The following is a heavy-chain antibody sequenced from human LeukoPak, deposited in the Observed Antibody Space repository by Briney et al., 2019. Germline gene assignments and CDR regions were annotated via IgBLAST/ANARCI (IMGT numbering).Heavy chain of an antibody. CDR1: GGSISSYY. CDR3: ARDRRGEFGAGPYDY. Sequence: TASETLSLTCTVSGGSISSYYWSWIRQPAGKGREWIGRIYTSGSTNYNPSLKSRVTMSVDTSKNQFSLKLSSVTAADTAVYYCARDRRGEFGAGPYDYWGQGTLVTVSS. D-gene: IGHD3-3*01. V-gene: IGHV4-4*07. CDR2: IYTSGST. J-gene: IGHJ4*02.